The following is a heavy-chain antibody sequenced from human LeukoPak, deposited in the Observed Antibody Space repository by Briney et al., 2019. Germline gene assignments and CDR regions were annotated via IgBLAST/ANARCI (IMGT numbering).Heavy chain of an antibody. J-gene: IGHJ4*02. D-gene: IGHD3-22*01. CDR3: ARASEDYYDSSGYGNFDY. V-gene: IGHV3-21*01. CDR1: GFTFSSYW. CDR2: ISSSSSYI. Sequence: GGSLRLSCAASGFTFSSYWMSWVRQAPGKGLEWVSSISSSSSYIYYADSVKGRFTISRDNAKNSLYLQMNSLRAEDTAVYYCARASEDYYDSSGYGNFDYWGQGTLVTVSS.